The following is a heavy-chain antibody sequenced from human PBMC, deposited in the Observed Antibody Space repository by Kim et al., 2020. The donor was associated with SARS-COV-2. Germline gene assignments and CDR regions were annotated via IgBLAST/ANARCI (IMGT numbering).Heavy chain of an antibody. V-gene: IGHV5-51*01. CDR1: GYSFTSYW. Sequence: GESLKISCKGSGYSFTSYWIGWVRQMPGKGLEWMGIIYPGDSDTRYSPSFQGQVTISADKSISTAYLQWSSLKASDTAMYYCARRTRSGYANTAMVTNFDYWGQGTLVTVS. J-gene: IGHJ4*02. CDR3: ARRTRSGYANTAMVTNFDY. D-gene: IGHD5-18*01. CDR2: IYPGDSDT.